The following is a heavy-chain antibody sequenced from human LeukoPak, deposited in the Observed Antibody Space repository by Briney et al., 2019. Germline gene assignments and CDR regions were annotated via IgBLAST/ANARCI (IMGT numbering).Heavy chain of an antibody. Sequence: SVKVSCKASGGTFSSYAISWVRQAPGQGLEWMGRIIPILGIANYAHKFQGRVTITADKSTSTAYMELSSLRSEDTAVYYCARGYCSSTSCPSYYYGMDVWGQGTTVTVSS. V-gene: IGHV1-69*04. J-gene: IGHJ6*02. CDR2: IIPILGIA. CDR1: GGTFSSYA. CDR3: ARGYCSSTSCPSYYYGMDV. D-gene: IGHD2-2*01.